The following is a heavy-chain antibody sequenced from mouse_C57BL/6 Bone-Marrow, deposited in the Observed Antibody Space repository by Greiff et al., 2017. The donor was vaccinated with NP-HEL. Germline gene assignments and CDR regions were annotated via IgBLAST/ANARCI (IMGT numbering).Heavy chain of an antibody. D-gene: IGHD1-1*01. CDR1: GFTFSNYW. Sequence: EVQRVESGGGLVQPGGSMKLSCVASGFTFSNYWMNWVRQSPEKGLEWVAQIRLKSDNYATHYAESVKGRFTISRDDSKSSVYLQMNNLRAEDTGIYYCTGIITTVVARAMDYWGQGTSVTVSS. CDR3: TGIITTVVARAMDY. CDR2: IRLKSDNYAT. J-gene: IGHJ4*01. V-gene: IGHV6-3*01.